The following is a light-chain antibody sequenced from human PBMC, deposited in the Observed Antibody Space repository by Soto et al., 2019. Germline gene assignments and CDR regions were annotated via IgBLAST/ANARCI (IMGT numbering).Light chain of an antibody. Sequence: QSALTRPASVSGSPGQSITFSCTGTSSDVGDNNFVSWYQQHPGKAPKLMIHEVSNRPSGVSNRFSGSKSGNTASLTISGLQAEDEADYYCSSYTSRSTLVFGGGTKVTVL. CDR2: EVS. V-gene: IGLV2-14*01. J-gene: IGLJ2*01. CDR3: SSYTSRSTLV. CDR1: SSDVGDNNF.